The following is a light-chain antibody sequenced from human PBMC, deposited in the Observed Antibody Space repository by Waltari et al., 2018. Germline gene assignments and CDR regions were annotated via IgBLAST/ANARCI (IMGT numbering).Light chain of an antibody. Sequence: EIVMTQSPGTLSVSPGERATVSCRASQSVTSNLACNQQKPGQAPRLIIYDTSKRATGVPARFSGSGSGTEFTLTISNLQSEDFAVYYCQQYNSWPPVTFGGGTKVEIK. CDR1: QSVTSN. CDR3: QQYNSWPPVT. V-gene: IGKV3-15*01. CDR2: DTS. J-gene: IGKJ4*01.